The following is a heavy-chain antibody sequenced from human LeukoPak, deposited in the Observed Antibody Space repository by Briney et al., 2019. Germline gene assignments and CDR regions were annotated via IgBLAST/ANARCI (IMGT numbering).Heavy chain of an antibody. J-gene: IGHJ4*02. CDR2: IYYSGST. CDR1: GVSISSYY. V-gene: IGHV4-59*01. D-gene: IGHD6-13*01. Sequence: PSETLSLTCTVSGVSISSYYWSWIRQPPGKGLEWIGYIYYSGSTNYNPSLKSRVTISVDTSKNQFSLKLSSVTAADTAVYYCASGQHEFDYWGQGTLVTVSS. CDR3: ASGQHEFDY.